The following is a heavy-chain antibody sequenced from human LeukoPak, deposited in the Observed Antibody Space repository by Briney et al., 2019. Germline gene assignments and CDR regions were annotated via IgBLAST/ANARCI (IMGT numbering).Heavy chain of an antibody. CDR3: ARDNNWGFDY. Sequence: GRSLRLSCAASGFTFSSYGMHWVRQAPGKGLEWVSSISSSSSYIYYADSVKGRFTISRDDAKNSLYLQMSSLRAEDTAFYYCARDNNWGFDYWGQGALVTVSS. V-gene: IGHV3-21*01. CDR1: GFTFSSYG. D-gene: IGHD7-27*01. CDR2: ISSSSSYI. J-gene: IGHJ4*02.